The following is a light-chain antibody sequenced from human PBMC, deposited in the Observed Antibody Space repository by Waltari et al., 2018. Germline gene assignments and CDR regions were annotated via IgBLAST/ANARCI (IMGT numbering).Light chain of an antibody. CDR1: SSNVRSNT. V-gene: IGLV1-44*01. CDR3: ATWDDSLTAYV. J-gene: IGLJ1*01. Sequence: QSVLTQPPSASGTPGQRVTIPCSGSSSNVRSNTVNWYQQLPGTAPKLPIYSNNQRPAGVPDRFSVCQSGTSASLAISALPSEDEADYYCATWDDSLTAYVFGTGTKVTVL. CDR2: SNN.